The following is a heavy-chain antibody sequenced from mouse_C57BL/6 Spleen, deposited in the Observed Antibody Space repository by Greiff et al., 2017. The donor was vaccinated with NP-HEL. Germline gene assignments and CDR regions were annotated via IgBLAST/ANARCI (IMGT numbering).Heavy chain of an antibody. D-gene: IGHD1-1*01. CDR1: GYTFTSYG. CDR3: ARKESTDLRY. V-gene: IGHV1-81*01. CDR2: IYPRSGNT. Sequence: VQLVESGAELARPGASVKLSCKASGYTFTSYGISWVKQRTGQGLEWIGEIYPRSGNTYYNEKFKGKATLTADKSSSTAYMELRSLTSEDSAVYFCARKESTDLRYWGQGTLVTVSA. J-gene: IGHJ3*01.